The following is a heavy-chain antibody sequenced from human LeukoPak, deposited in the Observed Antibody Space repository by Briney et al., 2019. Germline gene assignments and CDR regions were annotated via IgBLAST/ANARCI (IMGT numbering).Heavy chain of an antibody. V-gene: IGHV4-59*08. CDR2: IYYNGNT. CDR1: GGSISSYY. J-gene: IGHJ5*01. CDR3: ARRLRGFDS. Sequence: SETLSLTCTVSGGSISSYYWSWIRQPPGKGLEWIGYIYYNGNTNYNPSLKSRVTISVDTSKNQFPLKLSSVTAADTALYYCARRLRGFDSWGQGTLVTVSS. D-gene: IGHD5-12*01.